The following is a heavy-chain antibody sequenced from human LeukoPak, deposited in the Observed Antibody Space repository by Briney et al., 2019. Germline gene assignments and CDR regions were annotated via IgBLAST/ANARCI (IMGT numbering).Heavy chain of an antibody. D-gene: IGHD6-19*01. J-gene: IGHJ4*02. CDR2: INPNSGGT. CDR1: GYTFTGYY. CDR3: ARVGTRIAVAGTTY. V-gene: IGHV1-2*02. Sequence: ASVKVSCKASGYTFTGYYMHWVRQAPGQGLEWMGWINPNSGGTNYARKFQGRVTMTRDTSISTAYMELSRLRSDDTAVYYCARVGTRIAVAGTTYWGQGTLVTVSS.